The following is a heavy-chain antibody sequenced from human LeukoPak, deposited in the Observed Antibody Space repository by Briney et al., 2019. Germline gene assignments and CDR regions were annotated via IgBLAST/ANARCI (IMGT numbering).Heavy chain of an antibody. CDR1: GFTFSSYW. CDR2: INTDESST. V-gene: IGHV3-74*01. Sequence: GGSLRLSCAASGFTFSSYWMHWVRQAPGKGLVWVSRINTDESSTSYADSVKGRFTISRDNAKNTLYLQMNSLRAEDTAVYYCAGPSNSGYASLDAFDIWGQGTMVTVSS. CDR3: AGPSNSGYASLDAFDI. D-gene: IGHD5-12*01. J-gene: IGHJ3*02.